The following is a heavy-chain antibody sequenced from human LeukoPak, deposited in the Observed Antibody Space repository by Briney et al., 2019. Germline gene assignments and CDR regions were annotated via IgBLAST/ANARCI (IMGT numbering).Heavy chain of an antibody. D-gene: IGHD6-19*01. V-gene: IGHV4-39*01. CDR2: IYYSGST. Sequence: SQTLSLTCTVSGGSISSTSYYWGWIRQPPGKGLEWIRSIYYSGSTYYNPSLKSRITISVDTSKNQFSLKLSPVTAADTAVYYCARLAIYSSGEDYWGQGTLVTVSS. J-gene: IGHJ4*02. CDR3: ARLAIYSSGEDY. CDR1: GGSISSTSYY.